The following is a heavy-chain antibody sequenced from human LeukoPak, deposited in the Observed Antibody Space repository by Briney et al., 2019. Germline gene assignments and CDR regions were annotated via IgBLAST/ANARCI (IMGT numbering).Heavy chain of an antibody. D-gene: IGHD2/OR15-2a*01. CDR3: ARPIGPGAFDI. CDR2: IYYSGNT. J-gene: IGHJ3*02. CDR1: GGSISSYY. Sequence: SETLSLTCTVSGGSISSYYWSWIRQPPGKGLEWIGYIYYSGNTNYNPSLKSRVTISVDTSKNQLSLKLSSVTAADTAVYYCARPIGPGAFDIWGQGTMVTVSS. V-gene: IGHV4-59*01.